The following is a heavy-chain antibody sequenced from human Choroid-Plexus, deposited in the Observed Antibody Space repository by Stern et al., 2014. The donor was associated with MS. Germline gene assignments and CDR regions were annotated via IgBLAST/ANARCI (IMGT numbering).Heavy chain of an antibody. CDR2: INPNTGGT. V-gene: IGHV1-2*02. CDR3: ARDQRGITIFGVVTDYYYLGMDV. CDR1: GYIFTGYY. D-gene: IGHD3-3*01. Sequence: VQLGQSGAEVKKPGASVKVSCKTSGYIFTGYYIHWVRQAPGQGLEWMAWINPNTGGTKYAKKLQGRVTMSRDTSISTAYVELSSLTSDDTAVYYCARDQRGITIFGVVTDYYYLGMDVWGQGTTVTVSS. J-gene: IGHJ6*02.